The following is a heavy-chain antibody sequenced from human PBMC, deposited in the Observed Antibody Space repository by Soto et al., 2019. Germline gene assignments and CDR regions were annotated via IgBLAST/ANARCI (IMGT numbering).Heavy chain of an antibody. CDR3: ARESGSSFGYYYGMDV. V-gene: IGHV4-61*01. CDR2: LYYSGST. CDR1: GGSVSSGSYY. Sequence: QVQLQESGPGLVKPSETLSLTCTVSGGSVSSGSYYWSWIRQPPGKGLEWIGYLYYSGSTNYNPSLKSRVAISVDTSKNQFSLKLSSVTAADTAVYYCARESGSSFGYYYGMDVWGQGTTVTVSS. D-gene: IGHD6-6*01. J-gene: IGHJ6*02.